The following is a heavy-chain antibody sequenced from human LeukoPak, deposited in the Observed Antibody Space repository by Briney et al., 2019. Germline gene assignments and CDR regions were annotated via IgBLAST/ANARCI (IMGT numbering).Heavy chain of an antibody. CDR3: ARGGGLDV. CDR2: INHNGNVN. J-gene: IGHJ6*02. CDR1: GFTFSSYW. V-gene: IGHV3-7*03. D-gene: IGHD3-16*01. Sequence: GGSLRLSCAASGFTFSSYWMNWARQAPGKGLEWVASINHNGNVNYYVDSVKGRFTFSRDNAKNSLYLQMSNLRAEDTAVYFCARGGGLDVWGQGATVTVSS.